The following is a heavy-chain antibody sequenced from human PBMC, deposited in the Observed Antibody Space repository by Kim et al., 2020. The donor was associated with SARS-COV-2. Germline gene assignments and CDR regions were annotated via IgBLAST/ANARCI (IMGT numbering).Heavy chain of an antibody. J-gene: IGHJ4*02. D-gene: IGHD5-12*01. V-gene: IGHV4-39*01. CDR2: IYYSGST. CDR3: ARHSKMANSHFDY. Sequence: SETLSLTCTVSGGSISSSSYYWGWIRQPPGKGLEWIVSIYYSGSTYYNPSLKSRVTISVDTSKNQFSLKLSSVTAADTAVYYCARHSKMANSHFDYWGQGTLVTVSS. CDR1: GGSISSSSYY.